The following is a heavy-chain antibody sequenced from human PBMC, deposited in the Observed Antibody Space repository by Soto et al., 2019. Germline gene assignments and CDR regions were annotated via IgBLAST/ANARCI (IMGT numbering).Heavy chain of an antibody. CDR3: ARDAYYDSSLNWFDP. J-gene: IGHJ5*02. Sequence: ASVKVSCKASGYTFTSYYMHWVRQAPGQGLEWMGIINPSGGSTSYAQKFQGRVTMTRDTSTSTVYMELSSLRSEDTAVYYSARDAYYDSSLNWFDPWGQGTLVTVSS. D-gene: IGHD3-22*01. CDR2: INPSGGST. V-gene: IGHV1-46*01. CDR1: GYTFTSYY.